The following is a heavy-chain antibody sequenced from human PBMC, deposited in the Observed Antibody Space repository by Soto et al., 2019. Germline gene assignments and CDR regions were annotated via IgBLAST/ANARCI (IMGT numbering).Heavy chain of an antibody. CDR3: AREARIAARGSGLGFDI. CDR2: IIPIFGTA. J-gene: IGHJ3*02. D-gene: IGHD6-13*01. CDR1: GGTFSSYA. Sequence: GASVKVSCKASGGTFSSYAISWVRQAPGQGLEWMGGIIPIFGTANYAQKFQGRVTITADESTSTAYMELSSLRSEDTAVYYCAREARIAARGSGLGFDIWGQGTMVIVSS. V-gene: IGHV1-69*13.